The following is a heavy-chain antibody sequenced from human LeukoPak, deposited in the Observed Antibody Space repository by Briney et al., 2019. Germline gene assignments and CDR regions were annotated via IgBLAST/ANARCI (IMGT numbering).Heavy chain of an antibody. CDR2: ISTSGDNT. Sequence: PGGSLRLSCAASGFTFSSYVMSWVRQAPGKGLEWVSTISTSGDNTYHADSVKGRFTISRDNSKNTLYLQMNSLRAEDTAVYYCAKRKDSSGYYSAFDYWGQGTLVTVSS. J-gene: IGHJ4*02. V-gene: IGHV3-23*01. CDR1: GFTFSSYV. D-gene: IGHD3-22*01. CDR3: AKRKDSSGYYSAFDY.